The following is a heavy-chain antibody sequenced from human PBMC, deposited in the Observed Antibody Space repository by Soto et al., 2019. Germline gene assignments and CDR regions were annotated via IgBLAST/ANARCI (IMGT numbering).Heavy chain of an antibody. Sequence: EVQLVESGGGLIQPGGSLRLSCAASGFTVSSNCMSWVRQAPGKGLEWVSVIYSGGSTYYADSVKGRFTISRDNAKNTLYLQMNSLRAEDTAVSYCARNYDSTAGGACDIWGQGTMVTVSS. D-gene: IGHD3-22*01. CDR2: IYSGGST. V-gene: IGHV3-53*01. J-gene: IGHJ3*02. CDR1: GFTVSSNC. CDR3: ARNYDSTAGGACDI.